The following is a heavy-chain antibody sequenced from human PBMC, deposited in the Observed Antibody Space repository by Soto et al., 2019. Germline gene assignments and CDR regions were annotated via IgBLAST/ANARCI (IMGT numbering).Heavy chain of an antibody. CDR2: IIPILGIA. V-gene: IGHV1-69*02. D-gene: IGHD6-19*01. CDR1: GGTFSSYT. J-gene: IGHJ5*02. Sequence: QVQLVQSGAEVQKPGSSVKVSCKASGGTFSSYTISWVRQAPGQGLEWMGRIIPILGIANYAQKFQGRVTITADKSTSTAYMELSSLRSEDTAVYYCASQGSSGWSKFDPWGQGTLVTVSS. CDR3: ASQGSSGWSKFDP.